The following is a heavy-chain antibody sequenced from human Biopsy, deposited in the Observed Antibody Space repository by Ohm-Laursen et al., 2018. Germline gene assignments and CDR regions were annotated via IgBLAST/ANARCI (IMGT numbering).Heavy chain of an antibody. Sequence: SLRLSCAASGFSFSDYGMHWVRQAPGRGLEWVADIWYDGTNKYYAESVEGRFTISRDNSKNMVYLQMGSLTVEDTAVYYCVKVHDSGYYYYSMDVWGQGTTVTVSS. CDR3: VKVHDSGYYYYSMDV. CDR1: GFSFSDYG. J-gene: IGHJ6*02. V-gene: IGHV3-33*06. CDR2: IWYDGTNK. D-gene: IGHD3-16*01.